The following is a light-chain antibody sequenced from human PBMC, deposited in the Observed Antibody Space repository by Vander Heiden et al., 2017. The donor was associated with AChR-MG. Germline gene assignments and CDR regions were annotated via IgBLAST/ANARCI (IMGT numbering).Light chain of an antibody. Sequence: QSALTQPPSASGSPGQSVTISCTGTSSDVGGYNYVPWYQQHPGKAPKLMIYDVSKRPSGVPDRFSGSKSGNTASLTVSGLLAEDEADYYCSSYAGSTTLVFGGGTKLTVL. CDR1: SSDVGGYNY. J-gene: IGLJ2*01. CDR3: SSYAGSTTLV. CDR2: DVS. V-gene: IGLV2-8*01.